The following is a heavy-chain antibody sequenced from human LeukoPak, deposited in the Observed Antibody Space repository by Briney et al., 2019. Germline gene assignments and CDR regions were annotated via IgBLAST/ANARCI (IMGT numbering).Heavy chain of an antibody. CDR1: GFTFSSYG. CDR3: AKETGSSSWDLGY. CDR2: IRYDGSNK. Sequence: PGGSLRLSCAASGFTFSSYGMHWVRQAPGKGLEWVAFIRYDGSNKYYADSVKGRFTISRDNSKNTPYLQMNSLRAEDTAVYYCAKETGSSSWDLGYWGQGTLVTVSS. D-gene: IGHD6-13*01. J-gene: IGHJ4*02. V-gene: IGHV3-30*02.